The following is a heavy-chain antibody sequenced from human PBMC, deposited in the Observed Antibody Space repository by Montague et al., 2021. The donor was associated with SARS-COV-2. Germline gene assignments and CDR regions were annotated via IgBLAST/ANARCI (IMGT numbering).Heavy chain of an antibody. CDR1: GGAISDGTYY. V-gene: IGHV4-61*02. CDR2: IYVTGNS. CDR3: VGDAYDPLVGH. Sequence: TLSLTCTVYGGAISDGTYYWSWLRQPAGKGLEWIGSIYVTGNSKSNPSIKSRVTMSIDTAKHRFYLNLTSVTAADTAVYYCVGDAYDPLVGHWGQGTLVTVSS. D-gene: IGHD3-3*01. J-gene: IGHJ4*02.